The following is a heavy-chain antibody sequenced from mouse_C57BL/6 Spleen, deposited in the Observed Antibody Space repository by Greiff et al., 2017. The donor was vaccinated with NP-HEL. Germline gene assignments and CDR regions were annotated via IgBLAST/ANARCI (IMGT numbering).Heavy chain of an antibody. J-gene: IGHJ3*01. CDR3: ATYSNYPAWFAY. Sequence: VQLQQPGAELVRPGSSVKLSCKASGYTFTSYWMDWVKQRPGQGLEWIGNIYPSDSETHYNQKFKDKATLTVDKSSSTAYMQLSSLTSEDSAVYYCATYSNYPAWFAYWGQGTLVTVSA. CDR1: GYTFTSYW. D-gene: IGHD2-5*01. CDR2: IYPSDSET. V-gene: IGHV1-61*01.